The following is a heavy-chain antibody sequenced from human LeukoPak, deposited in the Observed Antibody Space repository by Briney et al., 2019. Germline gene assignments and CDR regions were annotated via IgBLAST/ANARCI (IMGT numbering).Heavy chain of an antibody. J-gene: IGHJ4*02. V-gene: IGHV3-30*04. CDR2: ILYDGSKK. D-gene: IGHD1-26*01. CDR1: GFTFSSYE. Sequence: GGSLRLSCAASGFTFSSYEMHWVRQAPGKGLERVAFILYDGSKKYFADSVKGRFTISRDNSKNTLYLQMNSLRAEDTAVYYCAREVSGSYFDYWGQGTLVTVSS. CDR3: AREVSGSYFDY.